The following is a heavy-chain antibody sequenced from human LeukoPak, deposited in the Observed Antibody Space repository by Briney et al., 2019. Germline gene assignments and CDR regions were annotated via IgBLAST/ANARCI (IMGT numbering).Heavy chain of an antibody. D-gene: IGHD5-12*01. Sequence: GGSLRLSCATSGFSFSSYAMSWVRPAPGKGLEWVSYISSSGSTIYYADSVKGRFTISRDNAKNSLYLQMNSLRAEDTAVYYCARVLVATISPFDYWGQGTLVTVSS. CDR3: ARVLVATISPFDY. CDR1: GFSFSSYA. V-gene: IGHV3-48*04. J-gene: IGHJ4*02. CDR2: ISSSGSTI.